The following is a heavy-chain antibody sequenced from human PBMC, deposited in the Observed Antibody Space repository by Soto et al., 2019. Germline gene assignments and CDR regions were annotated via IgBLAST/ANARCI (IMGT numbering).Heavy chain of an antibody. V-gene: IGHV4-39*01. CDR1: GGSISSSSYY. D-gene: IGHD6-19*01. J-gene: IGHJ4*02. Sequence: SETLSLTCTVSGGSISSSSYYWGWIRQPPGKGLEWIGSIYYSGSTYYNPSLKSRVTISVDTSKNQFSLKLSSVTAADTAVYYCARPGTTYSSGWFAYWGQGTLVTVSS. CDR2: IYYSGST. CDR3: ARPGTTYSSGWFAY.